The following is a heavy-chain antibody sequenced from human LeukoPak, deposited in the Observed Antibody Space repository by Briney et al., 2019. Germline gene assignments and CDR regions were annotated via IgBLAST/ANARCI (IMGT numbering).Heavy chain of an antibody. Sequence: GGSLRLSCAASGFTFSSYWMHWVRQAPGKGLVWVSRINSDWSSTSYADSVKGRSTISRDNAKNTLYLQVNSLRAEDTAVYYCARPSIAAAGTDFDYWGQGTLVTVSS. J-gene: IGHJ4*02. V-gene: IGHV3-74*01. CDR3: ARPSIAAAGTDFDY. D-gene: IGHD6-13*01. CDR2: INSDWSST. CDR1: GFTFSSYW.